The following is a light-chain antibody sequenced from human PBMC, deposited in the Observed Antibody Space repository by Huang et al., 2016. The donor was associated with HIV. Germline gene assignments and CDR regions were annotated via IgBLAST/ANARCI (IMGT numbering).Light chain of an antibody. Sequence: ETVMTQSPVTLSVSPGDRASLSCRSSQIVSSHLAWYQQKPGQAPRLLIYAASTRATGVPARFSGSRAGTEFTLTISTLQSEDSAVYYCQQYNDFRSTFGPGTRVEIK. CDR3: QQYNDFRST. J-gene: IGKJ3*01. CDR2: AAS. V-gene: IGKV3-15*01. CDR1: QIVSSH.